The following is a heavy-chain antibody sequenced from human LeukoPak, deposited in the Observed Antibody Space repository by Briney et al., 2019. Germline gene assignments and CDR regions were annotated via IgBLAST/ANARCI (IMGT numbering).Heavy chain of an antibody. D-gene: IGHD3-22*01. CDR2: IYHSGST. CDR1: GGSISSSNW. J-gene: IGHJ4*02. V-gene: IGHV4-4*02. Sequence: PSETLSPTCAVSGGSISSSNWWSWVRQPPGKGLEWIGEIYHSGSTNYNPSLKSRVTISVDTSKNQFSLKLSSVTAADTAVYYCARVDYYDSSGYYSYFDYWGQGTLVTVSS. CDR3: ARVDYYDSSGYYSYFDY.